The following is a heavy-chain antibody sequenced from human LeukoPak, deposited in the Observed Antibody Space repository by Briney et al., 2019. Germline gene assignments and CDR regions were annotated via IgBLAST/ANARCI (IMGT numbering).Heavy chain of an antibody. J-gene: IGHJ4*02. CDR2: INTNSGNP. CDR1: GYSFTPYS. CDR3: ARDRASGSYDY. Sequence: ASVKVSCKASGYSFTPYSINWVRQAPGQGLEWMGYINTNSGNPTYAQGFTGRFVFSLDASVSTTYMEIYSLRADDTAVYYCARDRASGSYDYWGQGTLVTVSS. D-gene: IGHD1-26*01. V-gene: IGHV7-4-1*01.